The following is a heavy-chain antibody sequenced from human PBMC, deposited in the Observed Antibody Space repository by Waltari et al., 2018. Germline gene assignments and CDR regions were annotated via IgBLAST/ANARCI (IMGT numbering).Heavy chain of an antibody. CDR1: GGSISSSSYY. V-gene: IGHV4-39*07. CDR2: IYYSGST. D-gene: IGHD3-22*01. J-gene: IGHJ4*02. CDR3: ATNFPGIGPYDSSGYYVGYFDY. Sequence: QLQLQESGPGLVKPSETLSLTCTVSGGSISSSSYYWGWIRQPPGKGLEWIGSIYYSGSTYYNPSLKSRVTISVDTSKNQFSLKLSSVTAADTAVYYCATNFPGIGPYDSSGYYVGYFDYWGQGTLVTVSS.